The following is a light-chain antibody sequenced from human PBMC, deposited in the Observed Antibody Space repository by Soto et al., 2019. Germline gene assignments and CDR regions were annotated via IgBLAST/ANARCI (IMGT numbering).Light chain of an antibody. V-gene: IGKV3-20*01. CDR1: QSVSSSY. Sequence: EIVLTQSPGTLSLSPGERATLSCRASQSVSSSYLAWYQQKPGQAPRLLIYGASGRATAIPDRFSGSGAGTDFTLTISRLEPEDFALYYCQQYGSSPPYTFGQGTNLEIK. J-gene: IGKJ2*01. CDR2: GAS. CDR3: QQYGSSPPYT.